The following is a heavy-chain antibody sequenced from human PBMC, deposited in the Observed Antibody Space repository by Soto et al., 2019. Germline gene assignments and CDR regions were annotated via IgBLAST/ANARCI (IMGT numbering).Heavy chain of an antibody. J-gene: IGHJ6*02. CDR3: ARDLRGYCSGGSCYSGNYYYGMDV. V-gene: IGHV3-30-3*01. CDR2: ILYDGSNK. CDR1: GFTFSTYA. Sequence: PGGSLRLSCAASGFTFSTYAMHWVRQAPGKGLEWVAIILYDGSNKYYADSVKGRFTISRDNSKNTLYLQMNSLRAEDTAVYYCARDLRGYCSGGSCYSGNYYYGMDVWGQGTTVTVSS. D-gene: IGHD2-15*01.